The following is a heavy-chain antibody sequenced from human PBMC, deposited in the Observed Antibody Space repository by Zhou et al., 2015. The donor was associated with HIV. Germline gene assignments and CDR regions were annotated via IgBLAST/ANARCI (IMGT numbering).Heavy chain of an antibody. V-gene: IGHV1-69*02. Sequence: QVQLVQSGAEVKKPGSSVKVSCKASGGTFSSYTISWVRQAPGQGLEWMGRIIPILGIANYAQKFQGRVTITADKSTSTAYMELSSLRSEDTAVYYCARVENYYDSSGYSDPYYYYGMDVWAEGPTSTVSS. CDR3: ARVENYYDSSGYSDPYYYYGMDV. D-gene: IGHD3-22*01. J-gene: IGHJ6*04. CDR2: IIPILGIA. CDR1: GGTFSSYT.